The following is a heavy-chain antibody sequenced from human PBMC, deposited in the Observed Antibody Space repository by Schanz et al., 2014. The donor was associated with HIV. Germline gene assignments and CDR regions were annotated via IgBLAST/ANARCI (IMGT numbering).Heavy chain of an antibody. CDR3: ARDRFTMVRGVIRPPDF. CDR1: GFTFSTSG. CDR2: IWYDGSNK. J-gene: IGHJ4*02. D-gene: IGHD3-10*01. Sequence: VQLVESGGGLVQPGGSLRLSCAASGFTFSTSGMHWVRQVPARGLEWVAMIWYDGSNKFYADSVKGRFTISRDNSKNTLFLQMNSLRAEDTAVFYCARDRFTMVRGVIRPPDFWGQGTLVTVSS. V-gene: IGHV3-33*01.